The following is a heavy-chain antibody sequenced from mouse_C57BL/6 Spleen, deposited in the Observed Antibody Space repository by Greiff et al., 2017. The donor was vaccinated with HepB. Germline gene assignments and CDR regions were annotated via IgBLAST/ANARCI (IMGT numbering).Heavy chain of an antibody. CDR1: GYTFTSYW. V-gene: IGHV1-55*01. D-gene: IGHD1-1*01. CDR3: ARGATVVAGDWFAY. Sequence: VQLQQPGAELVKPGASVKMSCKASGYTFTSYWITWVKQRPGQGLEWIGDLYPGSGSTNYNEKFKSKATLTVDTSSSTAYMQLSSLTSEDSAVYYCARGATVVAGDWFAYWGQGTLGTVSA. J-gene: IGHJ3*01. CDR2: LYPGSGST.